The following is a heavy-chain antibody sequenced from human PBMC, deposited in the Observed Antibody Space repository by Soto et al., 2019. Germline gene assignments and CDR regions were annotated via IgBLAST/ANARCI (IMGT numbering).Heavy chain of an antibody. Sequence: SETLSLTCTVSGGSISTYYWNWIRQPPGKGLEWIGYIYYIGSTNYNPSLKSRVTISLDTSKNHFSLKLRSVTAADTAVYYCARGSLFGVVTRAPFDYWGQGTLVTV. D-gene: IGHD3-3*01. V-gene: IGHV4-59*01. CDR3: ARGSLFGVVTRAPFDY. CDR2: IYYIGST. CDR1: GGSISTYY. J-gene: IGHJ4*02.